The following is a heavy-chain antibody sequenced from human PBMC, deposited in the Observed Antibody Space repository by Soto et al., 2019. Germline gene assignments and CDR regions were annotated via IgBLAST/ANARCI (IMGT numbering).Heavy chain of an antibody. Sequence: RLSCTPFGFNFDAYAMSWVRQAPWESLEWVWAVAATAESAYYTDSVRGRFIITIDKSDNMQYLQMSSVRVEDTAIYSCAGRRYYDSAQDLGSRGIQVTVYS. CDR1: GFNFDAYA. J-gene: IGHJ5*02. CDR2: VAATAESA. V-gene: IGHV3-23*01. D-gene: IGHD3-10*01. CDR3: AGRRYYDSAQDL.